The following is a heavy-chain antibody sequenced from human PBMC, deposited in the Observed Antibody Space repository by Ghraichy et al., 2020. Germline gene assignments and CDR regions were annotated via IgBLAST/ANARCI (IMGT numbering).Heavy chain of an antibody. CDR2: INHSGST. J-gene: IGHJ4*02. Sequence: SETLSLTCAVYGGSFSGYYWSWIRQPPGKGLEWIGEINHSGSTNYNPSLKSRVTISVDTSKNQFSLKLSSVTAADTAVYYWARRRGIDIVVVPAAISGFDYWGQGTLVTVSS. V-gene: IGHV4-34*01. CDR1: GGSFSGYY. CDR3: ARRRGIDIVVVPAAISGFDY. D-gene: IGHD2-2*01.